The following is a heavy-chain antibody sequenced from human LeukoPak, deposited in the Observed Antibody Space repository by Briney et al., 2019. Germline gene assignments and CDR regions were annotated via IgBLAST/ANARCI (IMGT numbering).Heavy chain of an antibody. Sequence: GRSLRLSCAASGFTFSSYAMHWVRQAPGKRLEWVAVISYDGSNKYYADSVKGRLTISRDNSKNTLYLQMNSLRAEDTAVYYCARDLGGYDMSYFDYWGQGTLVTVSS. CDR3: ARDLGGYDMSYFDY. J-gene: IGHJ4*02. CDR2: ISYDGSNK. V-gene: IGHV3-30-3*01. CDR1: GFTFSSYA. D-gene: IGHD5-12*01.